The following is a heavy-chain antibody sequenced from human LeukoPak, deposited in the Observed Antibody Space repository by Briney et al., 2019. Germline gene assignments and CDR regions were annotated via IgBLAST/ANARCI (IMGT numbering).Heavy chain of an antibody. CDR2: IIPILGIA. V-gene: IGHV1-69*04. D-gene: IGHD5-18*01. J-gene: IGHJ4*02. Sequence: GASVKVSCKASGGTFSSYAISWVRQAPGQGLEWVGRIIPILGIANYAQKFQGRVTITADKSTSTAYMELSSLRSEDTAVYYCAGGYSYGPTDYWGQGTLVTVSS. CDR3: AGGYSYGPTDY. CDR1: GGTFSSYA.